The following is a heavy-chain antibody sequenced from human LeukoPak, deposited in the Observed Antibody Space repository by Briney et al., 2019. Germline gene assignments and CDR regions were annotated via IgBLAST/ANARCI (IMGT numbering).Heavy chain of an antibody. V-gene: IGHV4-4*02. CDR2: IYHSGST. Sequence: SETLSLTCAVSGGSISSSNWWGWVRQPPGKGLEWIGEIYHSGSTNYNPSLKSRVTISVDKSKNQFSLRLSSVTAADTAVYYCARWGTYASTSNWFVPWGQGTLVTVSS. CDR1: GGSISSSNW. J-gene: IGHJ5*02. D-gene: IGHD2-2*01. CDR3: ARWGTYASTSNWFVP.